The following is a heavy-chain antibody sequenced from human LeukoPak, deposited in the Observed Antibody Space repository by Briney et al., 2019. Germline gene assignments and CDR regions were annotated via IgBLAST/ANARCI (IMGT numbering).Heavy chain of an antibody. CDR2: ISYRGSA. CDR1: GGSISSSSFN. D-gene: IGHD5-18*01. J-gene: IGHJ4*02. CDR3: ARDKERQLWIDY. Sequence: PSETLSLTCSVSGGSISSSSFNWGWIRQPPGKGLEWIGSISYRGSAFYNPSLKSRVTISVDTSKSRFSLKLTSVTAADTAVYYCARDKERQLWIDYWGQGTLVTVSS. V-gene: IGHV4-39*07.